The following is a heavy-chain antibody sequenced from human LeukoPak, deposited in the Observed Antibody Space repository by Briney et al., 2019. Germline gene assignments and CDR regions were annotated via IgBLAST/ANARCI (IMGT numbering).Heavy chain of an antibody. CDR1: GFTFSSYA. J-gene: IGHJ4*02. CDR2: ISYDGSNK. D-gene: IGHD5-24*01. V-gene: IGHV3-30*04. Sequence: GGSLRLSCAASGFTFSSYAMHWVRQAPGKELEWVAVISYDGSNKYYADSVKGRFTISRDNSKNTLYLQMNSLRAEDTAVYYCARAALELPFKRWPQMEVDYWGQGTLVTVSS. CDR3: ARAALELPFKRWPQMEVDY.